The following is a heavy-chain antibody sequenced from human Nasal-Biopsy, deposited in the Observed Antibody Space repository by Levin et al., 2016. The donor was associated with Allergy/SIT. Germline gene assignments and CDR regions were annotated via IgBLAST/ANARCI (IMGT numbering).Heavy chain of an antibody. CDR2: FSYGERT. CDR1: GGSISSSTYF. Sequence: SETLSLTCTVSGGSISSSTYFWGWIRQTPGKGLECIGSFSYGERTYYNPSLKGRVSISADTSKNQMSLKMTSVTAADTAVYYCARQLSGSTYFYFDYWGPGTLVTVSS. J-gene: IGHJ4*02. V-gene: IGHV4-39*01. D-gene: IGHD1-26*01. CDR3: ARQLSGSTYFYFDY.